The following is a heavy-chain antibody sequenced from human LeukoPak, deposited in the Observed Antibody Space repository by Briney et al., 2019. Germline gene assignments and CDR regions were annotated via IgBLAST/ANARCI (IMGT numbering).Heavy chain of an antibody. CDR2: ISYDGSNK. J-gene: IGHJ4*02. CDR3: ARRDYSSSSGGYYFDY. D-gene: IGHD6-6*01. CDR1: GFTFSSYA. V-gene: IGHV3-30-3*01. Sequence: PGGSLRLSCAASGFTFSSYAMHWVCQAPGKGLEWVAVISYDGSNKYYADSVKGRFTISRDNSKNTLYLQMNSLGAEDTAVYYCARRDYSSSSGGYYFDYWGQGTLVTVSS.